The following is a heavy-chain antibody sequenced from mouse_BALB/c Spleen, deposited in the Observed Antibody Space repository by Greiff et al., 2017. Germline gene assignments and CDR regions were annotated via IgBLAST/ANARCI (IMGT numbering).Heavy chain of an antibody. CDR1: GFNIKDYY. J-gene: IGHJ2*01. V-gene: IGHV14-4*02. D-gene: IGHD2-2*01. Sequence: VQLKQSGAELVRSGASVKLSCTASGFNIKDYYMHWVKQRPEQGLEWIGWIDPDNGDTEYAPKFQGKATMTADTSSNTAYLQLSSLTSEDTAVYYCNAILYGYGFDYWGQGTTLTVSS. CDR2: IDPDNGDT. CDR3: NAILYGYGFDY.